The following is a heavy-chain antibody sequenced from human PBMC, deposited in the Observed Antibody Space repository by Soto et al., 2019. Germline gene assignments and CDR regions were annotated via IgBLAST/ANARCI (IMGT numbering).Heavy chain of an antibody. Sequence: PGGSLRLSCAASGFTFSSYGMHWVRQAPGKGLEWVAVISYDGSNKYYADSVKGRFTISRDNSKNTLYLQMNSLRAEDTAVYYCADKREDTADYYYYYRMDVWGQGTKVTVYS. CDR3: ADKREDTADYYYYYRMDV. D-gene: IGHD1-26*01. CDR1: GFTFSSYG. CDR2: ISYDGSNK. V-gene: IGHV3-30*03. J-gene: IGHJ6*02.